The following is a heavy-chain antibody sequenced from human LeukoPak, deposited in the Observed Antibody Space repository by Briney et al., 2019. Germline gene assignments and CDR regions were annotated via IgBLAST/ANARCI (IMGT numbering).Heavy chain of an antibody. CDR3: ASSSSGYSYEANFYFYYYMDV. CDR1: GASISSYY. CDR2: IYYSGSA. D-gene: IGHD5-18*01. V-gene: IGHV4-59*01. Sequence: SETLSLTCTVSGASISSYYWSWIRQPPGKRLEWIGYIYYSGSANYNPSLKSRVTISVDTSRNQFSLRMSSVTAADTAVYYCASSSSGYSYEANFYFYYYMDVWGKGTTVTVSS. J-gene: IGHJ6*03.